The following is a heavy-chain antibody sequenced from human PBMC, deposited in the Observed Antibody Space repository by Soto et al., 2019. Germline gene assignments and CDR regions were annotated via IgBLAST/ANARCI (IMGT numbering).Heavy chain of an antibody. CDR3: ARTDSIVGATSAEYFQH. D-gene: IGHD1-26*01. CDR2: IYYSGST. V-gene: IGHV4-31*03. CDR1: GGSISSGGYY. Sequence: QVQLQESGPGLVKPSQTLSLTCTVSGGSISSGGYYWSWIRQHPGKGLEWIGYIYYSGSTYYNPSLKNRVTISVDTTKNHSSLKLSSVTAADTAVYYCARTDSIVGATSAEYFQHWGHGTLVTVSS. J-gene: IGHJ1*01.